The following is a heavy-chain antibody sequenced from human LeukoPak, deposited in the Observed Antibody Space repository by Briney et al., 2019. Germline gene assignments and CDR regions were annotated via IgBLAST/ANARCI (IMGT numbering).Heavy chain of an antibody. V-gene: IGHV3-21*01. CDR3: AREALWFGESRQDFDY. CDR1: GFTFDDYV. CDR2: ISSSSSYI. J-gene: IGHJ4*02. Sequence: GGSLRLSCAASGFTFDDYVMHWVRQAPGKGLAWDSSISSSSSYIYYADSVKGRFTISRDNAKNSLYLQMNSLRAEDTAVYYCAREALWFGESRQDFDYWGQGTLVTVSS. D-gene: IGHD3-10*01.